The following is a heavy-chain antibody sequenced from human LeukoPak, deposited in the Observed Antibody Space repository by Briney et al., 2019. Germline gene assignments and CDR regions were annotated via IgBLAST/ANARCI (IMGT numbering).Heavy chain of an antibody. CDR3: VIERAGAFEN. CDR2: IGTAGEI. D-gene: IGHD6-19*01. CDR1: GFTFSSYD. Sequence: GGSLRLSCAASGFTFSSYDIHWVRQATGKGLEWVSGIGTAGEIYYPGSVKGRFTISRENAKNSLYLQMNSLKIEDTAMYYCVIERAGAFENWGQGTLVTVSS. J-gene: IGHJ4*02. V-gene: IGHV3-13*01.